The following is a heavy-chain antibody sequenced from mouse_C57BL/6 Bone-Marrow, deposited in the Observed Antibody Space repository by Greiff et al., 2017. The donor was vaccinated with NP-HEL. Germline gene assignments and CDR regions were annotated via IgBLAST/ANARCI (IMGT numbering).Heavy chain of an antibody. CDR3: ARSNYYGSSPPFAY. V-gene: IGHV1-61*01. Sequence: VKLQQPGAELVRPGSSVKLSCKASGYTFTSYWMDWVKQRPGQGLEWIGNIYPSDSETNYNQKFKDKATLTVDKSSSTAYMQLSSLTSEDSAVYYCARSNYYGSSPPFAYWGQGTLVTVSA. J-gene: IGHJ3*01. CDR1: GYTFTSYW. CDR2: IYPSDSET. D-gene: IGHD1-1*01.